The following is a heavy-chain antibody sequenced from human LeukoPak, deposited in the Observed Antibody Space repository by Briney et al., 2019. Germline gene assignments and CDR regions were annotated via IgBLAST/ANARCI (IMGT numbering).Heavy chain of an antibody. Sequence: GGSLRLSCAASGFTFSSYGMNWVRQAPGKGLKWVAFIRYDGSKKYSADSVEGRFTISRDNSKNTLYLQMNSLRAEDTAVYYCAKDYNRAYYYGSGFDYWGQGTLVTVSS. D-gene: IGHD3-10*01. V-gene: IGHV3-30*02. J-gene: IGHJ4*02. CDR1: GFTFSSYG. CDR2: IRYDGSKK. CDR3: AKDYNRAYYYGSGFDY.